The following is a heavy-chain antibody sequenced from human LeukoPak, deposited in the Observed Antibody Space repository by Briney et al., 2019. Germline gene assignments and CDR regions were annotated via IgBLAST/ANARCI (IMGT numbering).Heavy chain of an antibody. D-gene: IGHD6-6*01. Sequence: GASVKVSCKASGYTFTGYHMHWVRQAPGQGREWMGRINPNSGDTNYAEELLGRVTMTRDKSISTAYMELSKLRSDDTAVYYCAKRGRAARSFIDYWGRGTLVTVSS. CDR2: INPNSGDT. V-gene: IGHV1-2*06. CDR1: GYTFTGYH. CDR3: AKRGRAARSFIDY. J-gene: IGHJ4*02.